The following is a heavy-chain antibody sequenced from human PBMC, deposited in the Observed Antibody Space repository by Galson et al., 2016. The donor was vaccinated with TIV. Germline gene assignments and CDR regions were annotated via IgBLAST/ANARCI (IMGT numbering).Heavy chain of an antibody. Sequence: TVSGYSISSADYWAWIRQPPERGLEWLGYISHSGSTSYNPSPKNSLYLQMNSLTTEDTAFYFCARASMGGDSNPIDYWGQGILVTVPS. CDR2: ISHSGST. CDR1: GYSISSADY. D-gene: IGHD4-11*01. J-gene: IGHJ4*02. CDR3: IDY. V-gene: IGHV4-38-2*02.